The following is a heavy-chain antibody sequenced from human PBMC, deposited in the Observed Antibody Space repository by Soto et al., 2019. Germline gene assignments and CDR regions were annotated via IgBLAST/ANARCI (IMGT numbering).Heavy chain of an antibody. CDR1: GFTFSSYA. V-gene: IGHV3-23*01. D-gene: IGHD5-18*01. Sequence: EVQLLESGGGLVQPGGSLRLSCAASGFTFSSYAMSWVRQAPGKGLEWVSAISGSGYSTYYADSVKGRFTISRDNSENTPQHQMKSRRAEDTAVYYCATDFEYSCGYDAFHIWGRGTMVTVSS. J-gene: IGHJ3*02. CDR2: ISGSGYST. CDR3: ATDFEYSCGYDAFHI.